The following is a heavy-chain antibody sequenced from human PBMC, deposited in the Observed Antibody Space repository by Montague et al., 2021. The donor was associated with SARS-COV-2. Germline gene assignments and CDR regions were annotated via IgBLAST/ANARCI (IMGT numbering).Heavy chain of an antibody. D-gene: IGHD2-2*01. CDR3: ARIPVGSKYYFDF. V-gene: IGHV6-1*01. Sequence: CAISGDSVSSNIATWNWIRQSPSRGLEWLGRTYYRSKWYNDYAESVKSRITIDPDTSKHQFPLHLNSVTPEDRAVYYCARIPVGSKYYFDFWGQGTLVTVSS. CDR2: TYYRSKWYN. J-gene: IGHJ4*02. CDR1: GDSVSSNIAT.